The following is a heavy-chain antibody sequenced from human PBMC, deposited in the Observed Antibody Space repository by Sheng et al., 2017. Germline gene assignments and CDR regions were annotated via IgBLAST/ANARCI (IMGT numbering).Heavy chain of an antibody. CDR1: GFTFSNHG. D-gene: IGHD6-19*01. V-gene: IGHV3-33*01. CDR2: IWYDGSDK. J-gene: IGHJ4*02. CDR3: ARGGYTSGWLIDS. Sequence: ESGGGVVQSGRSLRLSCAASGFTFSNHGMHWVRQAPGEGLQWVTFIWYDGSDKYYEDSVQGRFTVSRDNSKNTLFLQMNSLRDEDTAVYYCARGGYTSGWLIDSWGQGTLVTVSS.